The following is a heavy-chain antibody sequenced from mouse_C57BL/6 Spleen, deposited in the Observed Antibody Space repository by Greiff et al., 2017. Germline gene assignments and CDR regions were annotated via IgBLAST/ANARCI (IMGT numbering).Heavy chain of an antibody. CDR2: IDPENGDT. D-gene: IGHD1-1*01. J-gene: IGHJ2*01. CDR1: GFNIKDDY. V-gene: IGHV14-4*01. Sequence: VQLQQSGAELVRPGASVKLSCTASGFNIKDDYMHWVKQRPEQGLEWIGWIDPENGDTEYASKFQGKATITADTSSNTAYLQLSSLTSEDTAVYYCTTAPLYGSRGGDYWVQGTTLTVSS. CDR3: TTAPLYGSRGGDY.